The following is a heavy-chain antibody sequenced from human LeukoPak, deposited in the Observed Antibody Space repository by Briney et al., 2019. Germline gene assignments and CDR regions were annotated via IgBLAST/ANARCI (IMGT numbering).Heavy chain of an antibody. D-gene: IGHD6-19*01. CDR3: ARHSGIAVAGADFDY. CDR1: GGSISSYY. Sequence: PSETLSLTCTVSGGSISSYYWSWIRQPPEKGLEWIGYIYYSGSTNYNPSLKSRVTISVDTSKNQFSLKLSSVTAADTAVYYCARHSGIAVAGADFDYWGQGTLVTVSS. J-gene: IGHJ4*02. V-gene: IGHV4-59*08. CDR2: IYYSGST.